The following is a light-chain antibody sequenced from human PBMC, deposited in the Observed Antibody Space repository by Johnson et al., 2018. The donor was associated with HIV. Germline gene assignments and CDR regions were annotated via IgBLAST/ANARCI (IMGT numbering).Light chain of an antibody. CDR3: GTWDSSLSAGV. CDR1: SSNIGNNF. J-gene: IGLJ1*01. Sequence: QSVLTQPPSVSAAPGQRVTRSYSGSSSNIGNNFVSWFRQLPGTAPKLLIYDNNKRPSGIPDRFSGSKSGTSATLGITGLQTGDEADYYCGTWDSSLSAGVFGTGTKVTVL. V-gene: IGLV1-51*01. CDR2: DNN.